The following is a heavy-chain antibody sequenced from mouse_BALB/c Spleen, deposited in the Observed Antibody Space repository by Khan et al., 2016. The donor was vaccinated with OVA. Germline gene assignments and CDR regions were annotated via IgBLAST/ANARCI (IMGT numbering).Heavy chain of an antibody. D-gene: IGHD1-1*01. Sequence: QVQLQQPGAELVKAGASVKMSCKASGYTFTSYWMHWVKQRLGQGLEWFAETNPTNGRNDYNEKFKSKAKLTIEKSSSTAYMLLSGPTFEDYAVYYCARIKKIVATYFDYWGQGTTLTVSS. CDR1: GYTFTSYW. J-gene: IGHJ2*01. CDR2: TNPTNGRN. V-gene: IGHV1S81*02. CDR3: ARIKKIVATYFDY.